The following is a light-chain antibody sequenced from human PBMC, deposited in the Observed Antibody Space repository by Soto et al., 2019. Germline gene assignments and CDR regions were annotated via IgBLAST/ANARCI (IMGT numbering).Light chain of an antibody. J-gene: IGKJ5*01. V-gene: IGKV3-15*01. CDR2: GAS. Sequence: EIMMTQSPATLSVSTGERATLSCRASQSVSSNLAWYQQKPGQAPRLLIYGASTRATGIPARFSGSGSGTEFTLTISSLQSEDFAVYYCQQYNNWPITFGQG. CDR3: QQYNNWPIT. CDR1: QSVSSN.